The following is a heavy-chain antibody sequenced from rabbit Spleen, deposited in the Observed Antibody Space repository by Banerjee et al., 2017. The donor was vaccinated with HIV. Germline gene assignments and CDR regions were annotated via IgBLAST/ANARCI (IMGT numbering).Heavy chain of an antibody. CDR1: GLDFSSSYW. Sequence: QEQLEESGGDLVKPGASLTLTCKASGLDFSSSYWICWVRQAPGKGLEWIACIDVGRSGRPYYASWAKGRFTISKTSSTTVTLQMTSVTAADTASYFCARDTSSSFSSYGMDLWGQGTLVTVS. CDR2: IDVGRSGRP. D-gene: IGHD1-1*01. V-gene: IGHV1S45*01. CDR3: ARDTSSSFSSYGMDL. J-gene: IGHJ6*01.